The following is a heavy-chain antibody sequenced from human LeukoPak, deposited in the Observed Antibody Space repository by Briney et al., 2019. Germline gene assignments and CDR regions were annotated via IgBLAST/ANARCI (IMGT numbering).Heavy chain of an antibody. Sequence: GGSLRLSCAASGFSFSSYGMYWVRQAPGKGLEWVAFIRYDGSNKYYADSVRGRFTISRDNSKNTLDLQMNSLRGEDTAVHYCAKSIAVAGFAGGRTFDYWGQGTLVTVSS. V-gene: IGHV3-30*02. CDR3: AKSIAVAGFAGGRTFDY. D-gene: IGHD6-19*01. CDR2: IRYDGSNK. CDR1: GFSFSSYG. J-gene: IGHJ4*02.